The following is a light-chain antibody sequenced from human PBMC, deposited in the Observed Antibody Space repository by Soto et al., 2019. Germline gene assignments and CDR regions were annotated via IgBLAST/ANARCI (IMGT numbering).Light chain of an antibody. Sequence: QSALPQPASVSGSPGQSITISCTGTSSDVGGYDYVSWYQQHPGKAPKLMIYDVTNRPSGVSNRFSGSKSGNTASLTISGLQAEDEADYYCISYASINTYVFGTGTKVTVL. CDR3: ISYASINTYV. CDR2: DVT. CDR1: SSDVGGYDY. V-gene: IGLV2-14*01. J-gene: IGLJ1*01.